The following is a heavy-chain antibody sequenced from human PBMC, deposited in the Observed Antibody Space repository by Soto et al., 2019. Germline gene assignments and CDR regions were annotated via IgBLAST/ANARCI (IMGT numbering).Heavy chain of an antibody. V-gene: IGHV1-69*01. Sequence: QVQLVQSGAEVKKPGSSVKVSCKASGGTFSSYAISWVRQAPGQGLEWMGGIIPIFGTANYAQKFQGRVTITADESTSPAYMELSSMRSEDTAVYYCARVPSATALKYYYYYGMDVWGQGTTVTVSS. D-gene: IGHD5-12*01. J-gene: IGHJ6*02. CDR1: GGTFSSYA. CDR3: ARVPSATALKYYYYYGMDV. CDR2: IIPIFGTA.